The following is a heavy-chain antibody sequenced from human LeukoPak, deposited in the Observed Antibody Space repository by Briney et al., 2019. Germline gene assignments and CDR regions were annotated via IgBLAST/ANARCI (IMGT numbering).Heavy chain of an antibody. CDR1: GSTFIDYG. J-gene: IGHJ4*02. Sequence: GASVKVSCTASGSTFIDYGFTWLRQAPGQRLEWMGRINTLDGNTDYAQKFQDRVSMTTDTSTNTAYMELRSLRPDDTAVYYCARDRYEFTYWGQGTLVTVSS. D-gene: IGHD3-3*01. CDR3: ARDRYEFTY. CDR2: INTLDGNT. V-gene: IGHV1-18*01.